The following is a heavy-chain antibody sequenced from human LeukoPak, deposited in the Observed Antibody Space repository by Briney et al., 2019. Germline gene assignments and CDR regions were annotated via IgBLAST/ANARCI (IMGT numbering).Heavy chain of an antibody. D-gene: IGHD7-27*01. J-gene: IGHJ1*01. CDR1: GFTFSGSA. CDR3: SSTDWGYFQH. V-gene: IGHV3-73*01. CDR2: IRSKANSYAT. Sequence: GGSLRLSCAASGFTFSGSAMHWVRQASGKGLEWVGRIRSKANSYATAYAESVKGRFTISRDDSKNTAYLQMNSLKTEDTAVYYCSSTDWGYFQHWGQGTLVAVSS.